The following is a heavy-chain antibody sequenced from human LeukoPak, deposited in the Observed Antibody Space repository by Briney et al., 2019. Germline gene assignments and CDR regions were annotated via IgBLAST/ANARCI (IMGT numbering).Heavy chain of an antibody. V-gene: IGHV1-46*01. Sequence: ASVTVSCKASGYTFTSYYIHWVRQAPAQGLDCMGVITPSRASTTYAQKFQGRVTMTRDTSTSTVYMELSSLRPEDTAVYYCARGLQFFDYWGQGNLVTVSS. CDR2: ITPSRAST. CDR1: GYTFTSYY. D-gene: IGHD2-15*01. J-gene: IGHJ4*02. CDR3: ARGLQFFDY.